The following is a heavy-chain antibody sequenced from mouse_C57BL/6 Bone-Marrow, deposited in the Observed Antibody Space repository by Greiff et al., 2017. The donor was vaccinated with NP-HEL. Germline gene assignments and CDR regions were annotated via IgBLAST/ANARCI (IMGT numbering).Heavy chain of an antibody. J-gene: IGHJ2*01. CDR3: ARDSYYGSSFYFDY. V-gene: IGHV1-61*01. CDR2: IYPSDSET. Sequence: QVQLQQPGAELVRPGSSVKLSCKASGYTFTSYWMDWVKQRPGQGLEWIGNIYPSDSETHYNQKFKDKATLTVDKSSSTAYMPLSSLTAEDSAVYYCARDSYYGSSFYFDYWGQGTTLTVSS. CDR1: GYTFTSYW. D-gene: IGHD1-1*01.